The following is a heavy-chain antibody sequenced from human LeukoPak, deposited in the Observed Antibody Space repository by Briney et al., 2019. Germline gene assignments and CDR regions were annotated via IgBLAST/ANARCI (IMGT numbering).Heavy chain of an antibody. Sequence: GGSLRLSCAASGFTFSSYAMHWVRQAPGKGLEWVAVISYDGSNKYYADSVKGRFTISRDNSKNTLYLQMNSLRAEDTAVYYCARGFRYYYDSSGYGDYWGQGTLVTVSS. CDR3: ARGFRYYYDSSGYGDY. V-gene: IGHV3-30-3*01. CDR1: GFTFSSYA. J-gene: IGHJ4*02. CDR2: ISYDGSNK. D-gene: IGHD3-22*01.